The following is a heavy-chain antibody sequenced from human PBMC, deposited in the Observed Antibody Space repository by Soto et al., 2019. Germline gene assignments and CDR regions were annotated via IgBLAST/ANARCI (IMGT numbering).Heavy chain of an antibody. CDR2: IYYSGST. CDR3: ARTYYDSSGFNWFDP. Sequence: SETLSLTCTVSGGSISSGGYYWSWIRQHPGKGLEWIGYIYYSGSTYYNPSLKSRVTISVDTSKNQFSLKLSSVTAADTAVYYCARTYYDSSGFNWFDPWGQGTLVTVS. D-gene: IGHD3-22*01. J-gene: IGHJ5*02. CDR1: GGSISSGGYY. V-gene: IGHV4-31*03.